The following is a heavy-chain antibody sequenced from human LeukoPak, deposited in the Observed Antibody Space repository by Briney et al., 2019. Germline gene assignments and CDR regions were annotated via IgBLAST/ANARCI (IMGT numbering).Heavy chain of an antibody. CDR1: GGSISSYY. Sequence: PSETLSLTCTVSGGSISSYYWSWIRQPPGKGLEWIGYIYYTGSTNYNPSLKSRVTMSADTSKNQFSLKLSSVTAADTAVYYCATNLPGYSYGYWVAWGQGTLVTVSS. J-gene: IGHJ5*02. D-gene: IGHD5-18*01. CDR2: IYYTGST. V-gene: IGHV4-59*01. CDR3: ATNLPGYSYGYWVA.